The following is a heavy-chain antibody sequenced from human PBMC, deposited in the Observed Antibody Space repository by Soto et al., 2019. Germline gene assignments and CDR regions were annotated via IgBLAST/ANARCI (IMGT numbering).Heavy chain of an antibody. CDR1: GFTFSGSA. Sequence: EVQLVESGGGLVQPGGSLKLSCAASGFTFSGSAMHWVRPASGKGLEWVGRIRSKANSYATAYAASVKGSFTISRDDSQNTSYLQMNSLKTADTAVYYCTRHVNYLVGASHWGKGTLVTVSS. D-gene: IGHD1-26*01. CDR3: TRHVNYLVGASH. J-gene: IGHJ4*02. CDR2: IRSKANSYAT. V-gene: IGHV3-73*02.